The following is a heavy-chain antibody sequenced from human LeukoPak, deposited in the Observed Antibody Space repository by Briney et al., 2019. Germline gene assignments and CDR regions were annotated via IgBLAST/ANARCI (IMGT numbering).Heavy chain of an antibody. D-gene: IGHD3-22*01. Sequence: GGSLRLSCAASGFTFSSYEMSWVRQAPGMGLEWVSYIRSGSTTIYYADSVKGRFTISRDDATNSLFLQMNSLRAKDTAVYFCARGGTSGVYYFYFDYWGQGALVTVSP. V-gene: IGHV3-48*03. CDR1: GFTFSSYE. CDR2: IRSGSTTI. CDR3: ARGGTSGVYYFYFDY. J-gene: IGHJ4*02.